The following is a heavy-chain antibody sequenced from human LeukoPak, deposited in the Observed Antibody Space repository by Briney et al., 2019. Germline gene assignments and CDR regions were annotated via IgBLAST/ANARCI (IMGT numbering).Heavy chain of an antibody. J-gene: IGHJ4*02. Sequence: GGSLRLFCAASGFTFSSYSMNWVRQAPGKGLEWVSSITCSSGSMYYADSLKGRFTISRDNAKNSLYLQMNSLRAEDTAVYYRARDRATLDYWGQGTLVTVSS. CDR1: GFTFSSYS. CDR3: ARDRATLDY. CDR2: ITCSSGSM. V-gene: IGHV3-21*01.